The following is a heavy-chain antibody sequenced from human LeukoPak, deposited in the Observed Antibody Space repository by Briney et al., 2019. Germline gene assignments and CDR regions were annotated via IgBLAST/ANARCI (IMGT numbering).Heavy chain of an antibody. CDR2: INHSGST. Sequence: SETLSLTCAVYGGSFSGYYWSWIRQPPGKGLEWIGEINHSGSTNYNPSLKSRATISVDTSKNQFSLELSSVTAADTAVYYCARGLAAFDYWGQGTLVTVSS. CDR3: ARGLAAFDY. D-gene: IGHD6-19*01. CDR1: GGSFSGYY. J-gene: IGHJ4*02. V-gene: IGHV4-34*01.